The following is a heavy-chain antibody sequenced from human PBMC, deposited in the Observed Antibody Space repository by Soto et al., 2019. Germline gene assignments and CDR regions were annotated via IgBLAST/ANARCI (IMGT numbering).Heavy chain of an antibody. CDR2: IIPSFGTP. V-gene: IGHV1-69*01. CDR1: RGTFNTYA. CDR3: ATSHYYENTGYYYFNH. D-gene: IGHD3-22*01. J-gene: IGHJ1*01. Sequence: QVQLVQSGAEVKRPGSSVKVSCTASRGTFNTYAVHWVRQAPGQGLEWMGGIIPSFGTPNYAQRFQGRVIITADESTSTAYMELSSLRSEDTAIFFCATSHYYENTGYYYFNHWGQGTRVTVS.